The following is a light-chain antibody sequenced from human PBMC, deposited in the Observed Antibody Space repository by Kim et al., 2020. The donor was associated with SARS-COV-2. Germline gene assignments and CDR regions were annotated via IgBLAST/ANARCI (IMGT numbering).Light chain of an antibody. CDR3: QQSYSSPWT. Sequence: DIQMTQSPSSLSASIGDRVTIACRASQDISDSLVWYQQRPGKGPNLLLYGASTLESGVPSRFSGSGSGTEYTLTISSLQPEDFATYYCQQSYSSPWTFGQGTKVDIK. J-gene: IGKJ1*01. V-gene: IGKV1-NL1*01. CDR2: GAS. CDR1: QDISDS.